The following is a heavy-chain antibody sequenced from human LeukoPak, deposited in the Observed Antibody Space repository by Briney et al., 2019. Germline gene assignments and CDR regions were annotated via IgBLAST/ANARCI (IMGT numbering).Heavy chain of an antibody. V-gene: IGHV3-9*01. J-gene: IGHJ4*02. CDR1: GLTFDDYA. CDR2: ISWNSGSI. CDR3: AKANYDSSGNDY. D-gene: IGHD3-22*01. Sequence: GRSLRLSCAASGLTFDDYAMHWVRQAPGKGLEWVSGISWNSGSIGYADSVKGRFTISRDNAKNSLYLQMNSLRAEDTALYYCAKANYDSSGNDYWGQGTLVTVSS.